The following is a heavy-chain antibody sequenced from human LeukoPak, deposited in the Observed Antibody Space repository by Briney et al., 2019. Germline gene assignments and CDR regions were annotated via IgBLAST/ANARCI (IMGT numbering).Heavy chain of an antibody. Sequence: GGSLRLSCAASGFSFSNNYMNWVRQAPGKGLEWVSVIHSDGNTYYADSVKGRFTISRDNSRNTLYLQMNSLRVEDTAVYYCAKGRPTTLGYCTSTSCADWYFDLWGRGTLLTVSS. J-gene: IGHJ2*01. CDR1: GFSFSNNY. V-gene: IGHV3-53*05. CDR3: AKGRPTTLGYCTSTSCADWYFDL. D-gene: IGHD2-2*01. CDR2: IHSDGNT.